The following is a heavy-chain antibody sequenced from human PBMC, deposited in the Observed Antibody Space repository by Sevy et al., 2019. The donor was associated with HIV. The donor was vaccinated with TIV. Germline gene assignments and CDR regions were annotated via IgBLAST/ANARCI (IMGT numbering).Heavy chain of an antibody. V-gene: IGHV3-74*01. CDR2: INTDGRTT. J-gene: IGHJ4*02. D-gene: IGHD3-3*01. CDR1: GFTFSTYW. Sequence: GGSLRLSCAASGFTFSTYWMHWVRQAPGKGLVWVSRINTDGRTTTYADSVKGRFTISRDNAKNTLYMEMNSLRAEDTAVYYCARDLSASRDYWGQGTLVTVSS. CDR3: ARDLSASRDY.